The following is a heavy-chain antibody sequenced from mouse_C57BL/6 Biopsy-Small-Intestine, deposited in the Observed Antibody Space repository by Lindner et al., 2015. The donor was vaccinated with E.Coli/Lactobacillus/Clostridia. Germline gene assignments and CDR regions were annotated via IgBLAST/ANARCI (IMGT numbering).Heavy chain of an antibody. Sequence: QLQEVWGRELVKPGASVKMSCKASGYTFTTYPIEWMKQNHGKSLEWIGNFHPYNDDTKYNEKFKGKATLTVEKSSSTVYLELSRLTSDDSAVYYCARAGYGYDPFAYWGQGTLVTVSA. J-gene: IGHJ3*01. CDR2: FHPYNDDT. D-gene: IGHD2-2*01. CDR3: ARAGYGYDPFAY. V-gene: IGHV1-47*01. CDR1: GYTFTTYP.